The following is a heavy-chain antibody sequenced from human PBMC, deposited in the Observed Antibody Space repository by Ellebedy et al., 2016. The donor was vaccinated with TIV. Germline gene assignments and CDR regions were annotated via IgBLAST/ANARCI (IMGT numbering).Heavy chain of an antibody. Sequence: ASVKVSXKASGYPFGHYGVTWVRQAPGQGLEWMGWSSAYNDNKNYAQNVQGRVTMTTDTSTSTAYMELRGLRSDDTAVYYCARGATAFDAVDIWGQGTMVTVSS. J-gene: IGHJ3*02. CDR3: ARGATAFDAVDI. CDR2: SSAYNDNK. D-gene: IGHD5-24*01. CDR1: GYPFGHYG. V-gene: IGHV1-18*01.